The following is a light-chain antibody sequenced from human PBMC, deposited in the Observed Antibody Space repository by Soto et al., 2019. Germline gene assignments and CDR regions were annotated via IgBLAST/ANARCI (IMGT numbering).Light chain of an antibody. CDR1: QTISNF. J-gene: IGKJ1*01. Sequence: DIETTQSPSCLSATVGDRVTVACRSSQTISNFLNWYQQTPWKVPKLLIYGAANLQSGVRSRFSGSGSGTDFTLTISSLQPEDFATYFCQRSYNTPRTFGQGTKVDIK. CDR3: QRSYNTPRT. V-gene: IGKV1-39*01. CDR2: GAA.